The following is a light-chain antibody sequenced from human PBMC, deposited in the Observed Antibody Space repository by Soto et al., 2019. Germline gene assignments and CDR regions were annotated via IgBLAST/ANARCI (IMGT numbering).Light chain of an antibody. Sequence: HSVLTQPPSVSGAPGQRVTISCTGSRSNIGSGYDVHWYQQLPGTAPKLLIYGNSDRPSGVPDRFSGSKSGTSASLAITGLLAEDEADYYCQSYDSSLSGYVFGIGTKVTVL. V-gene: IGLV1-40*01. CDR1: RSNIGSGYD. CDR2: GNS. CDR3: QSYDSSLSGYV. J-gene: IGLJ1*01.